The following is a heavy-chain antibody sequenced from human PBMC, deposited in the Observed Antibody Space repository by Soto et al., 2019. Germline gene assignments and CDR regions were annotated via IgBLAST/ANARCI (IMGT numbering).Heavy chain of an antibody. CDR1: GLTFSSYW. CDR2: INSDGTIT. CDR3: EIASNNWYSYHFHY. Sequence: GGSLRLSCAASGLTFSSYWMHWVRQAPGKGLVWVSSINSDGTITRFADSVKGRFTISRDNAKNTLYLQMNSLRAEDTAVYYCEIASNNWYSYHFHYWGQGTLVTVS. J-gene: IGHJ4*02. V-gene: IGHV3-74*01. D-gene: IGHD6-13*01.